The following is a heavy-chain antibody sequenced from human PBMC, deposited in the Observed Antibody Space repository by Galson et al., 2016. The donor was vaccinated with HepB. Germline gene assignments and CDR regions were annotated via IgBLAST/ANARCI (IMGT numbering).Heavy chain of an antibody. D-gene: IGHD2-15*01. CDR3: ARHPPSYCSSACMVD. CDR1: GASIISRRHY. Sequence: ETLSLTCSVSGASIISRRHYWGWIRQPPGRGLEYIGTIYHTGIPFYNPSLRSRVTMSVDTSTSQFSLELTAVTAADTAVYYCARHPPSYCSSACMVDWGQGTLVTVSS. CDR2: IYHTGIP. V-gene: IGHV4-39*01. J-gene: IGHJ4*02.